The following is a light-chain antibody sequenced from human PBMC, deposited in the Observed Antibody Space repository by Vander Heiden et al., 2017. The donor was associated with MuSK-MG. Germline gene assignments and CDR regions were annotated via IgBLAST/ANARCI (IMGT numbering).Light chain of an antibody. V-gene: IGLV2-14*01. CDR1: SSDVGGYNY. J-gene: IGLJ1*01. CDR3: SSYTSSSTY. CDR2: DVS. Sequence: QSALPQPASVSGSPGQSITISGTATSSDVGGYNYASWYQQHPVKAPKLMIYDVSNRPSGVSDPFSGSKSGNTASLTNSVLQAEDEADYYCSSYTSSSTYFGTGTKFTVL.